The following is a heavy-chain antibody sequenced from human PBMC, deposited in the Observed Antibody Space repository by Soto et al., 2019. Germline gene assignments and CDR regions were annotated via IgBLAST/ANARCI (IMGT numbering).Heavy chain of an antibody. J-gene: IGHJ5*02. CDR2: FDPEDGET. CDR1: GYTLTELS. Sequence: ASVKVSCKVSGYTLTELSMHWVRQAPGKGLEWMGGFDPEDGETIYAQKFQGRVTMTEDASTDTAYMELSSLRSEDTAAYYCATLTSFDWLFSHEVVFDRWGQGTLVTVSS. V-gene: IGHV1-24*01. D-gene: IGHD3-9*01. CDR3: ATLTSFDWLFSHEVVFDR.